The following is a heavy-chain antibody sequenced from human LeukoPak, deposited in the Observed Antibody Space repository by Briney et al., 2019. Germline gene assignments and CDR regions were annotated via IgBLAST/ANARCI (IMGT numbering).Heavy chain of an antibody. V-gene: IGHV1-69*06. Sequence: GASVKVSCKASGGTFSSYAISWVRQAPGQGLEWMGGIIPIFGTANYAQKFQGRVTITADKSTSTAYMELSSLRSEDTAVYYCASGNVGLDYYYYYYMDVWGKGTTVTVSS. J-gene: IGHJ6*03. CDR2: IIPIFGTA. D-gene: IGHD1-1*01. CDR3: ASGNVGLDYYYYYYMDV. CDR1: GGTFSSYA.